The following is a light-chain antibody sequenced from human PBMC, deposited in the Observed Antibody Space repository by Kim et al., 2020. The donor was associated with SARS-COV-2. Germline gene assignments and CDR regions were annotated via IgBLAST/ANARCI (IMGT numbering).Light chain of an antibody. V-gene: IGKV3-15*01. CDR2: GAS. Sequence: EIVMTQSPATLSVSPGERATLSCRASQSVSSNLAWYQQKPGQAPRLLIYGASTRATGIPARFSGRGSGTEFTLTISSLQSEDFAVYYCQQYNNLPPGYTFGQGTKLEI. J-gene: IGKJ2*01. CDR1: QSVSSN. CDR3: QQYNNLPPGYT.